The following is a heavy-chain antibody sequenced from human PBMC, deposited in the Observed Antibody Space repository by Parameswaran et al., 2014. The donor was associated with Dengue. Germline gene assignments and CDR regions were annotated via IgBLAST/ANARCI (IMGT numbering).Heavy chain of an antibody. V-gene: IGHV4-39*01. CDR2: IYYSGST. D-gene: IGHD1-26*01. Sequence: WIRQPPGKGLEWIGSIYYSGSTYYNPSLKSRVTISVDTSKNQFSLKLSSVTAADTVVYYCARHRVRGRHTEYFQHWGQGTLVTVSS. J-gene: IGHJ1*01. CDR3: ARHRVRGRHTEYFQH.